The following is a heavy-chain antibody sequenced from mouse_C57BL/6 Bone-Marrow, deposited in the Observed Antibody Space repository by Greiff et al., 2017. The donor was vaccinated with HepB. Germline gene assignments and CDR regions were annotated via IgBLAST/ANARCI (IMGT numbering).Heavy chain of an antibody. CDR1: GYTFTGYW. J-gene: IGHJ1*03. CDR2: ILPGSGST. D-gene: IGHD1-1*01. Sequence: VKLQQSGAELMKPGASVKLSCKATGYTFTGYWIEWVKQRPGHGLEWIGEILPGSGSTNYNEKFKGKATFTADTSYNTTYMQLSSLTTEDSAIYYCAKSVFYYGSSYWYFDVWGTGTTVTVSS. CDR3: AKSVFYYGSSYWYFDV. V-gene: IGHV1-9*01.